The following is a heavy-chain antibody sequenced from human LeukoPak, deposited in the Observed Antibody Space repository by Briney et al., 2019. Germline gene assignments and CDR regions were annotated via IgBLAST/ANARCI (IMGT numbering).Heavy chain of an antibody. CDR1: GGSISSYY. J-gene: IGHJ3*02. V-gene: IGHV4-59*12. CDR3: ARALGAFDI. CDR2: IYYSGST. Sequence: SETLSLTCTVSGGSISSYYWTWIRQPPGKGLEWIGYIYYSGSTNYNPSLKSRVTISVDTSKNQFSLKLTSVTAADTAVYYCARALGAFDIWGQGTMVTVSS.